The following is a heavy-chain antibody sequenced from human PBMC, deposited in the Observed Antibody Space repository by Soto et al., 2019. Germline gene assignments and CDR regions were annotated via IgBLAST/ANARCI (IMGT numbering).Heavy chain of an antibody. CDR3: ARRGSGSYYDY. J-gene: IGHJ4*02. Sequence: EVQLLESGGGLVQPGGSLRLSCAASGFTFSSYAMNWVRQAPGKGLEWVSVISGSGGSTYYADSVKGRFTISRDNSKNPLYLQMNSLRVEDTAVYYCARRGSGSYYDYWGQGTLVTVSS. CDR2: ISGSGGST. V-gene: IGHV3-23*01. D-gene: IGHD1-26*01. CDR1: GFTFSSYA.